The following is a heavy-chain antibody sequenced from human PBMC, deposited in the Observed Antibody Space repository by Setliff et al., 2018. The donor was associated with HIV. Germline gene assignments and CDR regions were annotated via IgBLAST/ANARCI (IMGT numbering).Heavy chain of an antibody. CDR2: MYHSGST. CDR3: VRRSIVGSTRGYYYYALDV. V-gene: IGHV4-39*02. J-gene: IGHJ6*02. CDR1: GGPISSMTDY. Sequence: SSETLSLTCSVSGGPISSMTDYWGWIRQPPGKGLGWVGSMYHSGSTYYNPSLKSRVAMSIDTSKNHFSLKLTSVTAADTAVYYCVRRSIVGSTRGYYYYALDVWGQGTTVTVSS. D-gene: IGHD2-21*01.